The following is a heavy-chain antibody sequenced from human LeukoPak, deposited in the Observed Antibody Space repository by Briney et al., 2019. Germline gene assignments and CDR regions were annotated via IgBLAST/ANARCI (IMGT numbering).Heavy chain of an antibody. D-gene: IGHD2-15*01. V-gene: IGHV1-69*06. J-gene: IGHJ6*04. CDR3: ARARYCSGGSCYWTPYYYYGMDV. Sequence: SVKVSCKASGGTFSSYAISWVRQAPGQGLEWMGGIIPIFGTANYARKFQGRVTITADKSMSTAYMELSSLRSEDTAVYYCARARYCSGGSCYWTPYYYYGMDVWGKGTTVTVSS. CDR1: GGTFSSYA. CDR2: IIPIFGTA.